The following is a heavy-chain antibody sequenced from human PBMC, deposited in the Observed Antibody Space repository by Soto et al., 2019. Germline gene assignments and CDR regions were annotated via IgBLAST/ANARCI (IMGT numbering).Heavy chain of an antibody. V-gene: IGHV1-46*03. CDR3: ARDDYDRDDAFDI. D-gene: IGHD3-16*01. J-gene: IGHJ3*02. CDR1: GYTFTSYY. CDR2: INPSGGST. Sequence: ASVKASCKASGYTFTSYYMHWVRQAPGQGLEWMGIINPSGGSTSYAQKFQGRVTMTRDTSTSTVYMELSSLRSEDTAVYYCARDDYDRDDAFDIWGQGTLVTV.